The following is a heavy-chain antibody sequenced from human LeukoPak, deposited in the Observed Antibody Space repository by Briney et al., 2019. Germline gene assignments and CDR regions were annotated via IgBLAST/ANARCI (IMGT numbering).Heavy chain of an antibody. CDR3: ARGPTRRDFDY. Sequence: SETLSLTCAVYGGSFSGYYWSWIRQPPGKGLEWIGEINHSGSTNYNPSLKSRVTISVDTSKNQFSLKLSSVTAADTAVYYCARGPTRRDFDYWGQGTLVTVSS. J-gene: IGHJ4*02. CDR2: INHSGST. CDR1: GGSFSGYY. V-gene: IGHV4-34*01.